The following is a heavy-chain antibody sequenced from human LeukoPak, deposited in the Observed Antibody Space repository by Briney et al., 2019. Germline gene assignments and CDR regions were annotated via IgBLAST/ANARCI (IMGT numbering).Heavy chain of an antibody. Sequence: SVKVSCKASGYTFTSYGISWVRQAPGQGLEWMGRIIPILGIANYAQKFQGRVTITADKSTSTAYMELSSLRSEDTAVYYCASVCSYGSGGYCSQYYYGMDVWGQGTTVTVSS. V-gene: IGHV1-69*04. J-gene: IGHJ6*02. D-gene: IGHD3-10*01. CDR1: GYTFTSYG. CDR2: IIPILGIA. CDR3: ASVCSYGSGGYCSQYYYGMDV.